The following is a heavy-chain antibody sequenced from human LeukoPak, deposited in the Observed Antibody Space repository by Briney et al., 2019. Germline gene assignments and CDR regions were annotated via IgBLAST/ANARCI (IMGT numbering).Heavy chain of an antibody. V-gene: IGHV3-23*01. CDR1: GFTFNNYA. Sequence: PGGSLRLSCAASGFTFNNYAMSWVRQAPGKGLEWVSDSGSGGNTYYADSVKGRFTISRDNSKNTLYLQMNSLRAEDTAVYYCAKDYPDYGDDFDYWGQGTLVTVSS. D-gene: IGHD4-17*01. J-gene: IGHJ4*02. CDR2: SGSGGNT. CDR3: AKDYPDYGDDFDY.